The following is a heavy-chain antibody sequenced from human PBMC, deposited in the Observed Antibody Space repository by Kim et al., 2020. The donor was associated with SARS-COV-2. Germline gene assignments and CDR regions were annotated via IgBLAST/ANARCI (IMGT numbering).Heavy chain of an antibody. CDR1: GGSISSGDYY. CDR3: ARLNAKYGSGSYGTLD. CDR2: IYYSGST. Sequence: SETLSLTCTVSGGSISSGDYYWSWIRQPPGKGLEWIGYIYYSGSTYYNPSLKSRVTISVDTSKNQFSLKLSSVTAADTAVYYCARLNAKYGSGSYGTLDWGQGTLVTVSS. V-gene: IGHV4-30-4*01. D-gene: IGHD3-10*01. J-gene: IGHJ4*02.